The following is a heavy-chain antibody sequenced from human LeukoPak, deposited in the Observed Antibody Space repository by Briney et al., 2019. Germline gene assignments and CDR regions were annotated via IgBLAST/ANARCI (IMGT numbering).Heavy chain of an antibody. CDR2: IYTSGST. J-gene: IGHJ3*02. Sequence: NPSETLSLTCTVSGGSISSYYWSWIRQPAGKGLEWIGRIYTSGSTNYNPSLKSRVTMSVDTSKNQFSLKLSSVTAADTAVYYCAKHLYYYDSSGYYPIDAFDIWGQGTMVTVPS. D-gene: IGHD3-22*01. V-gene: IGHV4-4*07. CDR1: GGSISSYY. CDR3: AKHLYYYDSSGYYPIDAFDI.